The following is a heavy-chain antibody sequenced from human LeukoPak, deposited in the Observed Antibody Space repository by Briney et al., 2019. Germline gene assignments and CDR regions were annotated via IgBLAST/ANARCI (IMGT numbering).Heavy chain of an antibody. V-gene: IGHV3-66*01. CDR1: GFTVSSNY. CDR3: ARDGSGYDLMLHLNGWFDP. J-gene: IGHJ5*02. D-gene: IGHD5-12*01. Sequence: QPGGSLRLSCAASGFTVSSNYMSWVRQAPGKGLEWVSVIYSGGSTYYADSVKGRFTISRDNSKNTLYLQMNSLRAEDTAVYYCARDGSGYDLMLHLNGWFDPWGQGTLVTVSS. CDR2: IYSGGST.